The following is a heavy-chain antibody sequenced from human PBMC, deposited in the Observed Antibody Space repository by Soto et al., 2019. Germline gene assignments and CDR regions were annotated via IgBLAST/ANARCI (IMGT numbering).Heavy chain of an antibody. J-gene: IGHJ4*02. CDR1: GGSISSGGYS. CDR2: IYHSGST. CDR3: ARGMTTVTTLDY. D-gene: IGHD4-4*01. Sequence: QLQLQESGSGLVKPSQTLSLTCAVSGGSISSGGYSWSWIRQPPGKGLEWIGYIYHSGSTYYNPSLKSRITISIDRTKNQLSLKLSSVTAADTAVYYCARGMTTVTTLDYWGQGTLVTVSS. V-gene: IGHV4-30-2*01.